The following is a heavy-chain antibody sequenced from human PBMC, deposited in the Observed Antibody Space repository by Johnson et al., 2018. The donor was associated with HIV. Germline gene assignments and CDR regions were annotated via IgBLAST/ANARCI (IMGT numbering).Heavy chain of an antibody. CDR2: INSDGSST. D-gene: IGHD6-13*01. CDR3: AKDLGVAADPDAFDI. CDR1: GFTFSTNW. V-gene: IGHV3-74*01. J-gene: IGHJ3*02. Sequence: VQLVESGGGVVQPGRSLRLSCAASGFTFSTNWMHWVRQAPGKGLVWVSRINSDGSSTSYADSVKGRFPISRDNAKNTLYLQMDSLGAEDTAVYYCAKDLGVAADPDAFDIWGQGTMVTVSS.